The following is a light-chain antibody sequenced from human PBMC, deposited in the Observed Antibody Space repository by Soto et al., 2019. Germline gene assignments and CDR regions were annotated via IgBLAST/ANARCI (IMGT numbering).Light chain of an antibody. Sequence: QSALTQPASVSGSPGQSITISCTGTSSDVGGYNYVSWYQQHPGKAPKLMIYDVSNRPSGVSNRFSGSKSGNTASLIISGRQADDEGDYYCSSYTSSSTLVVFGGGTKLTVL. CDR3: SSYTSSSTLVV. CDR2: DVS. J-gene: IGLJ2*01. V-gene: IGLV2-14*01. CDR1: SSDVGGYNY.